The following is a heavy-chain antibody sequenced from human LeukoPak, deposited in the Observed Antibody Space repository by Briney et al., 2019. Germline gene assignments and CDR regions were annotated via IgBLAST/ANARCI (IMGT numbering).Heavy chain of an antibody. Sequence: GRSLRLSCAASGFTFSSYGVHWVRQAPGKGLEWVAVIWYDGSNKYYADSVKGRFTISRDNSKNTLYLQMNSLRAEDTAVYYCARDQSLYSSGWLFDYWGQGTLVTVSS. D-gene: IGHD6-19*01. CDR2: IWYDGSNK. V-gene: IGHV3-33*01. CDR3: ARDQSLYSSGWLFDY. CDR1: GFTFSSYG. J-gene: IGHJ4*02.